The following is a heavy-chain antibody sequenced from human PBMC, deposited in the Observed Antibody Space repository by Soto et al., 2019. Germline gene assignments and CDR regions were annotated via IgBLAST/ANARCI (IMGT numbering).Heavy chain of an antibody. CDR1: GFSLSTSGVG. CDR2: VYGDDDK. Sequence: QITLKESGPPLVKPTQTLTLTCTFSGFSLSTSGVGVGWIRQPPGKALEWLALVYGDDDKRYSPYLKSRLTTTKDTSRNRVGLTMTNMHPVDTATYYCAHTPPSRFDSWGQGTLVTVSS. J-gene: IGHJ4*02. CDR3: AHTPPSRFDS. V-gene: IGHV2-5*02.